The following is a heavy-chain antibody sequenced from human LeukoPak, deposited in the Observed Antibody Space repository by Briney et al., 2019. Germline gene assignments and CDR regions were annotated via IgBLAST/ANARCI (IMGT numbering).Heavy chain of an antibody. Sequence: GGSLRLSCAASGFTFSSYGMHWVRQAPGKGLEWVAVISYDGSNKYYADSVKGRFTISRDNSKNTLYLQMNSLRAEDTAVYYCAKPEAGYFGYWGQGTLVTVSS. CDR1: GFTFSSYG. CDR3: AKPEAGYFGY. CDR2: ISYDGSNK. J-gene: IGHJ4*02. V-gene: IGHV3-30*18.